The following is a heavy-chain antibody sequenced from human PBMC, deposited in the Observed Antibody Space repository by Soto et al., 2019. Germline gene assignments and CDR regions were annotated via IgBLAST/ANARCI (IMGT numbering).Heavy chain of an antibody. CDR3: ARESGYSSSWYSFGAFDI. J-gene: IGHJ3*02. CDR1: GGTVSSSA. CDR2: TIPIFGTA. D-gene: IGHD6-13*01. V-gene: IGHV1-69*12. Sequence: QVQLVQSGAEVKKPGSSVKVSCKASGGTVSSSAISWVRQAPGQGLEWRGGTIPIFGTANYAQKFQGRVTSTAAESTSTAYMELSSLRSEDTAVYYCARESGYSSSWYSFGAFDIWGQGTMVTVSS.